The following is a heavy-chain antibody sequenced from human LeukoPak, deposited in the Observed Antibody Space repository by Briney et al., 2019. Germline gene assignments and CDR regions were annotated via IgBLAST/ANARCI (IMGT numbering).Heavy chain of an antibody. V-gene: IGHV1-18*01. D-gene: IGHD3-10*01. Sequence: ASVKVSCKASGGTFSSYAISWVRQAPGQGLEWMGWISGYNAKTIFAQKFQDRVTLTTDTSASTVYMEVSSLRSDDTAVYYCARTMGIHAFDIWGQGTMVTVSS. CDR1: GGTFSSYA. CDR2: ISGYNAKT. CDR3: ARTMGIHAFDI. J-gene: IGHJ3*02.